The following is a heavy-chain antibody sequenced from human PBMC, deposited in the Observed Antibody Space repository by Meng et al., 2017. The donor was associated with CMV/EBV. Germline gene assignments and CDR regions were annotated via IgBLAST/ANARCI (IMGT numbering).Heavy chain of an antibody. CDR1: GFTFSSYA. V-gene: IGHV3-23*03. CDR3: ARQEPGSYYAGASDI. J-gene: IGHJ3*02. CDR2: IYSGGSST. Sequence: GGSLRLSCAASGFTFSSYAMSWVRQAPGKGLEWVSVIYSGGSSTYYADSVKGRFTISRDNSKNTLYLQMNSMRAEDTAVYYCARQEPGSYYAGASDIWGQGTMVTVSS. D-gene: IGHD1-26*01.